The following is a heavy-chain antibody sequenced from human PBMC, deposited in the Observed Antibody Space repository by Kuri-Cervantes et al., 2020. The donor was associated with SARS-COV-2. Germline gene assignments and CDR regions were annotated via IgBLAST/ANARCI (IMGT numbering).Heavy chain of an antibody. CDR1: GYTFTSYA. CDR3: ARGGDFWYFYYGMDV. Sequence: ASVKVSCKASGYTFTSYAMHLVLQAPGQRLQWMVWINAGNGNTKYSQKFQGRVTITRDTSASTAYMELSSLRSEDTAVYYCARGGDFWYFYYGMDVWGQGTTVTVSS. V-gene: IGHV1-3*01. J-gene: IGHJ6*02. D-gene: IGHD3-3*01. CDR2: INAGNGNT.